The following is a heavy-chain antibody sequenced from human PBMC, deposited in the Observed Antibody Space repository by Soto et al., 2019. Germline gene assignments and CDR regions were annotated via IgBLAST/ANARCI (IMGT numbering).Heavy chain of an antibody. V-gene: IGHV3-15*05. J-gene: IGHJ6*03. CDR3: TTLGSGGFWSGYNYYLYFYMDV. D-gene: IGHD3-3*01. CDR1: GFTFANAW. CDR2: IKSKTNGGTT. Sequence: EVQLVESGGGLVKPGGSLRLSCAASGFTFANAWMSWVRQAPGKGLEWVGRIKSKTNGGTTDYAAPVKGRFTISRDDSEYPRYLQINSLKTEDTAVYYCTTLGSGGFWSGYNYYLYFYMDVLGEGTTVTVSS.